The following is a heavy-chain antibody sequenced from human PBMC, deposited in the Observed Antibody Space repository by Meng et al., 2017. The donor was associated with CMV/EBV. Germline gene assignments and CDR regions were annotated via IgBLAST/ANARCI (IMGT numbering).Heavy chain of an antibody. J-gene: IGHJ6*02. Sequence: GGSLRLSCAASGCTFSSYAMHWVRQAPGKGLERVAVISYDGSNKYYADPVKGRFTITRDNSKNTLYLQMNSLRAEDTAVYYCARGGDDYGNYYYGMDVWGQGTTVTVSS. CDR2: ISYDGSNK. V-gene: IGHV3-30*04. CDR1: GCTFSSYA. D-gene: IGHD4-17*01. CDR3: ARGGDDYGNYYYGMDV.